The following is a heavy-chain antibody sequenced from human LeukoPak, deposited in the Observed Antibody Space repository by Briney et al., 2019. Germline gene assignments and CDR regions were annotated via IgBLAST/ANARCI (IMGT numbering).Heavy chain of an antibody. CDR3: ARGGPSRITIFGVDNPYSDI. CDR1: GGSISNYH. V-gene: IGHV4-59*01. Sequence: PSETLSLTCTVFGGSISNYHWSWVRQPPGKGLEWIGYMYDSGSTKYNPSLKSRVTMSVDTSKTQFSLRLRSVTAADTAIYYCARGGPSRITIFGVDNPYSDIWGQGTMVTVSS. J-gene: IGHJ3*02. CDR2: MYDSGST. D-gene: IGHD3-3*01.